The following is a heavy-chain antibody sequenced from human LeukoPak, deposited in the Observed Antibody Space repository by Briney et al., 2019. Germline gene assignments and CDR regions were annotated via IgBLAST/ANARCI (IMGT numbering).Heavy chain of an antibody. CDR3: ARERVYSRRTPNWFDP. Sequence: SQTLSLTCTVSGGSISSGDYYWSWIRQPPGKGLEWIGYIYYSGSTYYNPSLKSRVTISVDTSKNQFSLKLSSVTAADTAVYYCARERVYSRRTPNWFDPWGQGNPGHRLL. CDR1: GGSISSGDYY. D-gene: IGHD6-13*01. CDR2: IYYSGST. J-gene: IGHJ5*02. V-gene: IGHV4-30-4*08.